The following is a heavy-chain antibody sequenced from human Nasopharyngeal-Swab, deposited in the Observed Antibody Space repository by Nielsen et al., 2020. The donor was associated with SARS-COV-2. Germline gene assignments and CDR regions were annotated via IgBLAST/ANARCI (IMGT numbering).Heavy chain of an antibody. CDR1: GYSISSGYY. V-gene: IGHV4-38-2*02. J-gene: IGHJ4*02. CDR3: ACHRTASFYY. D-gene: IGHD1-1*01. Sequence: SETLSLTCTVSGYSISSGYYWDWIRQSPGKGLEWIGSIYHSGSTYYNPSLKSRVTISVDTSRNHFPLKLRSVTGADTAVYYCACHRTASFYYWGQGTLVTVSS. CDR2: IYHSGST.